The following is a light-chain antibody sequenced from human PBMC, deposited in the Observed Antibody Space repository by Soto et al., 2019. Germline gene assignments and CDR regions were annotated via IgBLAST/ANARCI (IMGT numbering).Light chain of an antibody. CDR1: SSDVGGYNY. CDR3: SSYTSSSTLENV. V-gene: IGLV2-14*01. CDR2: DVS. J-gene: IGLJ1*01. Sequence: QSALTQPASVSGSPGQSITISCTGTSSDVGGYNYVSWYQQHPGKAPKLMIYDVSNRPSGVSNRFSGSKSGNTASLTISGLQAEYEADYYCSSYTSSSTLENVFGTGTKLTVL.